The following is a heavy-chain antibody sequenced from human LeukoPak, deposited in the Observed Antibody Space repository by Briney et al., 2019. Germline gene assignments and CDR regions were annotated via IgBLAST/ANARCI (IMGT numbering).Heavy chain of an antibody. CDR1: GGSISSYY. J-gene: IGHJ2*01. Sequence: PSETLSLTCTVSGGSISSYYWSWIRQPPGKGLEWIGYIYYSGSTNYNPSLKSRVTISVDTSKNQFSLKLSSVTAADTAVYYCASVEYSRAYWYFDLWGRGTLVTVSS. D-gene: IGHD6-6*01. CDR3: ASVEYSRAYWYFDL. V-gene: IGHV4-59*01. CDR2: IYYSGST.